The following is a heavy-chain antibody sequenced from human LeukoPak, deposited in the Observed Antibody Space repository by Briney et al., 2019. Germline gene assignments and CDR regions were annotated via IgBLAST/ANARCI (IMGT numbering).Heavy chain of an antibody. V-gene: IGHV3-20*04. CDR1: GFIFDDYG. D-gene: IGHD2-8*02. Sequence: GGSLRLSCAASGFIFDDYGMSWVRQAPGRGPEWVPGNNWNGGRTGYADSVKGRFSISRDNAKNSLYLQMNSLRAEDTAVYYCTGAFGWGQGTMVTVSS. CDR3: TGAFG. J-gene: IGHJ3*01. CDR2: NNWNGGRT.